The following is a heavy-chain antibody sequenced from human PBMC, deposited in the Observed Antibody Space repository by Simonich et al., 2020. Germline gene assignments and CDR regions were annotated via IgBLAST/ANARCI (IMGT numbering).Heavy chain of an antibody. CDR3: AKEESYSSTSCYDAFDI. CDR1: GFTFSSYS. CDR2: ISSSKIYI. Sequence: EVQLVESGGGLVKPGGSLRLSCAASGFTFSSYSMNWVRQAPGKGLEWVESISSSKIYIYYETAVKGRFPISRDNSKNQLYLQMNSLRAEDTAVYYCAKEESYSSTSCYDAFDIWGQGTMVTVSS. J-gene: IGHJ3*02. D-gene: IGHD2-2*01. V-gene: IGHV3-21*04.